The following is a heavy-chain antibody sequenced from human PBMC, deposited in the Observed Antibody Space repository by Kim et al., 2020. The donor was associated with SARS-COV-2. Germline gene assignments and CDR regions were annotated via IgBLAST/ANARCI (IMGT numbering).Heavy chain of an antibody. Sequence: GGSLRLSCAAPGFTFSTYGMHWVRQAPGKGLEWVAVIWFDGGNRYYADSVKGRFTISRDNSKNILYLEMSSLRAEDTGVYYCAKAGYRDTGDDAFDVWGQGTMVTVSS. CDR2: IWFDGGNR. D-gene: IGHD3-16*01. CDR1: GFTFSTYG. CDR3: AKAGYRDTGDDAFDV. J-gene: IGHJ3*01. V-gene: IGHV3-33*06.